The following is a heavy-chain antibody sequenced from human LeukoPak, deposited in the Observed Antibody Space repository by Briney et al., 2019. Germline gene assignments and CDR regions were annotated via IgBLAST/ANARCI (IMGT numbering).Heavy chain of an antibody. CDR2: ISSSSSYI. J-gene: IGHJ4*02. CDR1: GFTFSNYA. Sequence: GGSLRLSCAASGFTFSNYAMHWVRQAPGKGLEWVSSISSSSSYIYYADSVKGRFTISRDNAKNSLYLQMNSLRAEDTAVYYCARDPTVEMATINHGDYWGQGTLVTVSS. V-gene: IGHV3-21*01. D-gene: IGHD5-24*01. CDR3: ARDPTVEMATINHGDY.